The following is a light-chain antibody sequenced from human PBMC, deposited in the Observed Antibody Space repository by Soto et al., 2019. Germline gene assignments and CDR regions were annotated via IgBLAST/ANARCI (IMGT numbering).Light chain of an antibody. CDR3: QQRNNWPPIT. J-gene: IGKJ5*01. V-gene: IGKV3-15*01. Sequence: EIVITQSPATLSVSPGGRATLSCRASQSISGALAWYQQKPGQAPRLLIYGASTRATSFPARFSGSGSGTDFTLTIDNLQPEDFAIYYCQQRNNWPPITFGQGTRLEIK. CDR2: GAS. CDR1: QSISGA.